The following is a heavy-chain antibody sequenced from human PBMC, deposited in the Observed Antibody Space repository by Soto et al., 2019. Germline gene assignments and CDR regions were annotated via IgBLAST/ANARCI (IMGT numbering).Heavy chain of an antibody. CDR2: ISAYNNHT. D-gene: IGHD2-21*01. V-gene: IGHV1-18*01. CDR3: VGCGIGCYESVNGVDR. Sequence: QVQLVQSGAELRKPGASVKVSCKTSGYTSSNYDVSWVRQAPGQRLEWMGRISAYNNHTNYALNFQGRVTLTTDTSTSTAFRELRCQRADATAVYYCVGCGIGCYESVNGVDRWGQGTRVSVSS. J-gene: IGHJ3*02. CDR1: GYTSSNYD.